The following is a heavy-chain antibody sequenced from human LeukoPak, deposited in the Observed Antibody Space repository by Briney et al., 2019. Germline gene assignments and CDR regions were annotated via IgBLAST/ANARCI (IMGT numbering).Heavy chain of an antibody. CDR2: ISGSGGST. J-gene: IGHJ4*02. CDR3: AKDRRRWLQSNYFDY. V-gene: IGHV3-23*01. Sequence: GGSLRLSCAASGFTFSSYAMSWVRQAPGKGLEWVSAISGSGGSTYYADSVKGRFTISRDNSKSTLYLQMNSLRAEDTAVYYCAKDRRRWLQSNYFDYWGQGTLVTVSS. D-gene: IGHD5-24*01. CDR1: GFTFSSYA.